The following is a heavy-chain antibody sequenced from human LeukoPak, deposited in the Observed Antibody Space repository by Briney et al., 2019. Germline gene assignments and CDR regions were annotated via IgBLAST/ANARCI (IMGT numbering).Heavy chain of an antibody. V-gene: IGHV4-39*07. CDR3: ARDLTSGYDYGGWFDP. CDR1: GGSISSSSYY. D-gene: IGHD5-12*01. Sequence: SETLSLTCTVSGGSISSSSYYWGWIRQPPGKGLEWIGSIYYSGSTYYNPSLKSRVTISVDTSKNQFSLKLSSVTAADTAVYYCARDLTSGYDYGGWFDPWGQGTLVTVSS. CDR2: IYYSGST. J-gene: IGHJ5*02.